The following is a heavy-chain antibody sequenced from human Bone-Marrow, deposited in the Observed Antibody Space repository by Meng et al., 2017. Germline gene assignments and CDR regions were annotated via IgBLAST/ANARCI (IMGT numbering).Heavy chain of an antibody. CDR1: GGSISSGGYS. D-gene: IGHD2-2*01. CDR3: ARDCSSSSCSLDY. J-gene: IGHJ4*02. V-gene: IGHV4-30-2*01. Sequence: QLQLQESGSGLVKPSQTLSLTCAVSGGSISSGGYSWSWIRQPPGKGLEWIGYIYHSGSTYYNPSLKSRVTMSVDTSKNQFSLKLSSVTAADTAVYYCARDCSSSSCSLDYWGQGTLVTVSS. CDR2: IYHSGST.